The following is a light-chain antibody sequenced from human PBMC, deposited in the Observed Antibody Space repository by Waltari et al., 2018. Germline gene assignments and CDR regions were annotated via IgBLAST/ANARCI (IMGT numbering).Light chain of an antibody. V-gene: IGKV3-15*01. CDR1: QTIGLS. J-gene: IGKJ1*01. CDR2: HAS. CDR3: QQYNNWPPGT. Sequence: TVVTQSPATLSVSPGERASLSCRTSQTIGLSLAWYQQKPGQAPRLIIYHASTRATGIPARFSGSGSESEFTLTISSLQSEDVAVYYCQQYNNWPPGTFGQGTRVEI.